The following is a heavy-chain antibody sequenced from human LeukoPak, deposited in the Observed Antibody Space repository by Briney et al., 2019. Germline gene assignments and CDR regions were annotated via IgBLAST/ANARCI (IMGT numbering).Heavy chain of an antibody. J-gene: IGHJ3*02. CDR1: GYTFTGYY. CDR3: ERLIAAAGTVFALAFDI. CDR2: INPNSGGT. D-gene: IGHD6-13*01. V-gene: IGHV1-2*02. Sequence: ASVKVSCKASGYTFTGYYMHWVRQAPGQGLEWMGLINPNSGGTNYAQKFQGRVTMTRDTSISTAYMELSRLRSDDTAVYYCERLIAAAGTVFALAFDIWGQGTMVTVSS.